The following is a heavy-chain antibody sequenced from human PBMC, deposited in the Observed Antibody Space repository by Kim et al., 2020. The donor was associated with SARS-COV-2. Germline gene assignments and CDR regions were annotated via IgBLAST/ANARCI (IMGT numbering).Heavy chain of an antibody. CDR1: GFTFSSYG. CDR3: AKDRAKVATVYDYERYYG. CDR2: ISYDGSNK. Sequence: GGSLRLSCAVSGFTFSSYGMHWVRQAPGKGLEWVAVISYDGSNKYYADSVKGRFTISRDNSKNTLYLQMNSLRAEDTAVYYCAKDRAKVATVYDYERYYG. D-gene: IGHD5-12*01. J-gene: IGHJ6*01. V-gene: IGHV3-30*18.